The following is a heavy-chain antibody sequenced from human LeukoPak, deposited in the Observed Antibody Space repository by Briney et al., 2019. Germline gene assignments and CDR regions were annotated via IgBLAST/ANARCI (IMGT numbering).Heavy chain of an antibody. J-gene: IGHJ4*02. CDR2: ISAYNGNT. V-gene: IGHV1-18*01. Sequence: GASVKVSCKASGYTFTSYGISWVRQAPGQGLEWMGWISAYNGNTNYAQKLQGRVTMTTDTSTSTAYMELRSLRSDDTAVYYCARDPYYYDSSGYYLPPDYWGQGTLVTVSS. D-gene: IGHD3-22*01. CDR3: ARDPYYYDSSGYYLPPDY. CDR1: GYTFTSYG.